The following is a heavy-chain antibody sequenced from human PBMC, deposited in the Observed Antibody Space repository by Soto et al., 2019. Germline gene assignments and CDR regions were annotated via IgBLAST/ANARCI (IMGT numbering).Heavy chain of an antibody. Sequence: PGGTLRLSCAGSGFTVTDNHMTWVRQAPGKGLDWVSTISGSGGSTYYADSVKGRFTISRDNSKNTLYLQMNSLRAEDTAVYYCAKDNFVGAAGLDYYYGMDVWGQGTTVNVSS. J-gene: IGHJ6*02. D-gene: IGHD6-13*01. CDR2: ISGSGGST. CDR3: AKDNFVGAAGLDYYYGMDV. CDR1: GFTVTDNH. V-gene: IGHV3-23*01.